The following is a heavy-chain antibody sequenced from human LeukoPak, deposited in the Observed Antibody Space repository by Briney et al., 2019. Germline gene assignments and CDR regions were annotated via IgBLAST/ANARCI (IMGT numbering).Heavy chain of an antibody. V-gene: IGHV4-31*03. CDR1: GGSISSGGYY. D-gene: IGHD2-2*01. J-gene: IGHJ6*04. CDR3: ARYCSSTSCYPSGYYYYGMDV. Sequence: PSETLSLTCTVSGGSISSGGYYWSWIRQHPGKGLEWIGYIYYSGSPYYNPSLKSRVTISVDTSKNQFSLKLSSVTAADTAVYYCARYCSSTSCYPSGYYYYGMDVWGKGTTVTVSS. CDR2: IYYSGSP.